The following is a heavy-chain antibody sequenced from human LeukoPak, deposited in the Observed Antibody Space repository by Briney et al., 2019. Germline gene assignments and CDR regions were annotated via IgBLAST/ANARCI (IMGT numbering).Heavy chain of an antibody. Sequence: TGGSLRLSCVGTGFSSSNYWMNWVRQAPGKGLEWVANIKEDGSQIYYVDSVKGRFTISRDNAKNSVYLQMNSLRAEDTAVYYCAGSSGWLFDYWGQGTLVAVSS. CDR1: GFSSSNYW. CDR3: AGSSGWLFDY. V-gene: IGHV3-7*01. CDR2: IKEDGSQI. D-gene: IGHD6-19*01. J-gene: IGHJ4*02.